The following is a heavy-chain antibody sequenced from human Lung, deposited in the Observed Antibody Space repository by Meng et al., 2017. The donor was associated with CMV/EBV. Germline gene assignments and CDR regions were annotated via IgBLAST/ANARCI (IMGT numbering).Heavy chain of an antibody. D-gene: IGHD1-26*01. J-gene: IGHJ4*02. CDR3: ARGKQDAWELLAY. V-gene: IGHV4-4*02. CDR1: CVLIRSNIR. CDR2: IDDSGST. Sequence: VQLQGLGRGLVKPSGTLSPPCGVSCVLIRSNIRWTWFRPPPGKGLEWIGDIDDSGSTNYNPSLNSRISISLDKSKNHFSLKVNSVTAADTAVYYCARGKQDAWELLAYWGQGALVTVSS.